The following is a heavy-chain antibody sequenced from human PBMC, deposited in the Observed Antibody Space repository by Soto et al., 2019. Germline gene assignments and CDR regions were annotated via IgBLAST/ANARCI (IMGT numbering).Heavy chain of an antibody. D-gene: IGHD6-19*01. CDR2: ISAYNGNT. Sequence: ASVKVSCKAPGGTFSTYAISWVRQAPGQGLEWMGWISAYNGNTNYAQKLQGRVTMTTDTSTSTAYMELRSLRSDDTAVYYCASLGAVAGRDYWGQGTLVTVSS. V-gene: IGHV1-18*01. CDR3: ASLGAVAGRDY. CDR1: GGTFSTYA. J-gene: IGHJ4*02.